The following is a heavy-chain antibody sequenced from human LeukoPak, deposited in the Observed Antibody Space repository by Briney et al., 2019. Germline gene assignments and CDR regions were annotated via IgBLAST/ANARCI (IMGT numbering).Heavy chain of an antibody. CDR3: ARIGTMYIVVVPAAIDY. CDR2: ISAYNGNT. D-gene: IGHD2-2*01. Sequence: ASVKVSCKASGYTFTSYGISWVRQAPGQGLEWMGWISAYNGNTNYAQKLQGRVTMTTDTSTSTAYMELRSLSSDATAVYYCARIGTMYIVVVPAAIDYWGQGTLVTVSS. CDR1: GYTFTSYG. J-gene: IGHJ4*02. V-gene: IGHV1-18*01.